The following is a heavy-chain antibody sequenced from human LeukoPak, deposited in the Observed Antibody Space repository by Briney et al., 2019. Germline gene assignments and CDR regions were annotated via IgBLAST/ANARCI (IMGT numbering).Heavy chain of an antibody. D-gene: IGHD3-22*01. CDR3: AKAGDGSYYDSRGYYFDF. J-gene: IGHJ4*02. V-gene: IGHV3-23*01. Sequence: GGSLRLSCAASGFTFSSYAMSWVRQAPGKGLEWVSAISGSGGSTYYADSVKGRFTISRDNSKNTLYLQMNSLRAEDTAVYYCAKAGDGSYYDSRGYYFDFWGQGTLVTVSS. CDR2: ISGSGGST. CDR1: GFTFSSYA.